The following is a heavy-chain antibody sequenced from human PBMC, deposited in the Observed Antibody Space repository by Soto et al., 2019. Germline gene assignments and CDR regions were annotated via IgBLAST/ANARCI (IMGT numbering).Heavy chain of an antibody. CDR1: GYTFTSYG. CDR2: ISAYNGNT. J-gene: IGHJ6*03. D-gene: IGHD2-15*01. CDR3: ARDTRYCSGGSCYRVYYYYYKDV. V-gene: IGHV1-18*01. Sequence: QVQLVQSGAEVKKPGASVKVSCKASGYTFTSYGIIWVRQAPGQGLEWMGWISAYNGNTNYAQKLQGRVTMTADTSTSTAYMELRSLRADDTAVYYCARDTRYCSGGSCYRVYYYYYKDVWGKGTTVTVSS.